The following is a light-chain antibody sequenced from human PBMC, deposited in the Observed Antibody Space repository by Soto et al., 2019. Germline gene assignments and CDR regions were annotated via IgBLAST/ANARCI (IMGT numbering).Light chain of an antibody. J-gene: IGKJ1*01. CDR2: AAS. Sequence: IGSKHSADTRSLSPGESATLSCRASQSVRSSYLAWYQQTPGQTPRLLIYAASSRATGIPDRFSGSGSGTDFTLTISSLQPEDFATYYCQQSYSTLRTFGQGTKVAIK. V-gene: IGKV3D-20*02. CDR1: QSVRSSY. CDR3: QQSYSTLRT.